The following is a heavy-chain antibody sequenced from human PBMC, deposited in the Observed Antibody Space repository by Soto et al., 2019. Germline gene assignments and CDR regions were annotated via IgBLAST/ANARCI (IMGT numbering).Heavy chain of an antibody. J-gene: IGHJ3*02. V-gene: IGHV3-33*01. D-gene: IGHD2-15*01. CDR1: GFTFSSYG. CDR3: ARDGCSGGSCSPGAAFDI. CDR2: IWYDVSNK. Sequence: GGSLRLSCAASGFTFSSYGMHWVRQAPGKGLEWVAVIWYDVSNKYYADSVKGRFTISRDNSKNTLYLQMNSLRAEDTAVYYCARDGCSGGSCSPGAAFDIWGQGTMVTVSS.